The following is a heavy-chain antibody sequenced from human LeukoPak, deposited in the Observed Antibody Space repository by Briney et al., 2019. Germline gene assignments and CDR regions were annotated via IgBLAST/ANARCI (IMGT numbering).Heavy chain of an antibody. V-gene: IGHV5-51*01. CDR3: ARARYCSGGSCYAEY. J-gene: IGHJ4*02. CDR1: GYSFTTYW. CDR2: IYPGDSDT. D-gene: IGHD2-15*01. Sequence: GESLKISCKGSGYSFTTYWIGWVRQMPGKGLEWMGIIYPGDSDTRYSPSFQGQVTISADKTISTAYLQWSSLKASDTAMYYCARARYCSGGSCYAEYWGQGTLVTVSS.